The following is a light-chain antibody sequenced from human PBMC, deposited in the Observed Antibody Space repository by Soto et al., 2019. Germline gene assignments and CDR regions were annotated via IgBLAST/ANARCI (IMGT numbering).Light chain of an antibody. J-gene: IGKJ1*01. CDR2: LAS. CDR1: QNILYSTKNKNY. V-gene: IGKV4-1*01. CDR3: QQYYSYPQT. Sequence: DIVLTQSPDSLAVSLGERATINCKSSQNILYSTKNKNYLAWYQQRPGQPPKLLIYLASIRESGVPDRFSGSGSGTDFTLTISSLQAEDVAVYYCQQYYSYPQTFGQGTKVEIK.